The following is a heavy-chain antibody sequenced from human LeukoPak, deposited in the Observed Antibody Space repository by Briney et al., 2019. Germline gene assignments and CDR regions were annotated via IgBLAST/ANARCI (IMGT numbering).Heavy chain of an antibody. J-gene: IGHJ4*02. Sequence: SETLSLTCTVSGGSISSSSYYWGWIRQPPGKGLEWIGSIYYSGSTYYNPSLKSRVIISVDTSKNQFSLKLSSVTAADTAVYFCARRRLRYYACDYWGQGTLVSVSS. CDR1: GGSISSSSYY. CDR2: IYYSGST. D-gene: IGHD3-3*01. CDR3: ARRRLRYYACDY. V-gene: IGHV4-39*01.